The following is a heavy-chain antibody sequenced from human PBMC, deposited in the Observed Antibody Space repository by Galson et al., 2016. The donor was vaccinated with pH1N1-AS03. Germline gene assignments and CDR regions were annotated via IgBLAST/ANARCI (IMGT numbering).Heavy chain of an antibody. CDR2: INQDGSEK. D-gene: IGHD5-18*01. V-gene: IGHV3-7*01. J-gene: IGHJ4*02. CDR3: GTLIQIYTDY. CDR1: GFRFIDYW. Sequence: SLRLSCAASGFRFIDYWMTWVRQAPGKGLEWVASINQDGSEKYYVDSVKGRFTISRDNVQNSLFLQMDSLRAEDTGIYYCGTLIQIYTDYWGQGTLVTVSS.